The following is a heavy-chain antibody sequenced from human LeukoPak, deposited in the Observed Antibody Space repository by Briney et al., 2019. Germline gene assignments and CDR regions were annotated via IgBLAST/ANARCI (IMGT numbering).Heavy chain of an antibody. CDR2: ISAYNGNT. CDR3: ARDSTLYSGSPESGFDY. Sequence: ASVKVSCKASGYTFTSYGISWVRQAPGQGLEWMGWISAYNGNTNYAQKFQGRVTITRDTSASTAYMELSSLRSEDTAVYYCARDSTLYSGSPESGFDYWGQGTLVTVSS. V-gene: IGHV1-18*01. J-gene: IGHJ4*02. D-gene: IGHD1-26*01. CDR1: GYTFTSYG.